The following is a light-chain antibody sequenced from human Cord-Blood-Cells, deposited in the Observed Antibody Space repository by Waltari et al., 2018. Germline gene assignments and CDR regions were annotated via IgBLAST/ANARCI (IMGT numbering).Light chain of an antibody. CDR1: QSVSGY. Sequence: EIVLTQSPATLSLSPGERATLSCRASQSVSGYLDWYQQKPGQAPRLLSYDASTRATGIPARFSGSGSGTDFTLTISSLEPEDFAVYYCQQRSNWPTFGQGTKVEIK. V-gene: IGKV3-11*01. CDR2: DAS. J-gene: IGKJ1*01. CDR3: QQRSNWPT.